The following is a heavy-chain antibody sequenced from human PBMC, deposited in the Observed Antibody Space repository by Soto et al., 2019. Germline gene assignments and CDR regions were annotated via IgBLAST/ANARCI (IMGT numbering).Heavy chain of an antibody. J-gene: IGHJ4*02. CDR2: IYYSGST. CDR1: GGSISSGDYY. D-gene: IGHD3-3*01. V-gene: IGHV4-30-4*01. CDR3: ARAPLTIFGVVITYFDY. Sequence: SETLSLTCTVSGGSISSGDYYWSWIRQPPGKGLEWIGYIYYSGSTYYNPSLKSRVTISVDTSKNQFSLKLGSVTAADTAVYYCARAPLTIFGVVITYFDYWGQGTLVTVSP.